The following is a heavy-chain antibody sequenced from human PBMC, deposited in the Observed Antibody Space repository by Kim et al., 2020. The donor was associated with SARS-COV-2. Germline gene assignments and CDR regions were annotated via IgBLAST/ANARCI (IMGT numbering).Heavy chain of an antibody. V-gene: IGHV4-59*13. J-gene: IGHJ3*02. D-gene: IGHD2-21*02. CDR2: IHYTGST. Sequence: SETLSLTCTVSGGSISSYYLSWIRQPPGKGLEWIAYIHYTGSTNYSPAPKSRVTISVDTSKNQFSLRLSSVTAADTAVYYCAAHYGGNSGDAFDIWGQGTMGTVSS. CDR3: AAHYGGNSGDAFDI. CDR1: GGSISSYY.